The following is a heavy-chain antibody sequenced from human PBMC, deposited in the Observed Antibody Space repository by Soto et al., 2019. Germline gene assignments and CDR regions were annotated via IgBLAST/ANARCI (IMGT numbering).Heavy chain of an antibody. CDR3: GRAGINFVRGRLGCAHYGLDV. CDR2: IQRCGSYS. CDR1: GFSLSDYT. Sequence: EVRLVESGGGLVKSGGSLRLSCAGSGFSLSDYTINWVRQAPGRGLEWVSNIQRCGSYSWQIDSEQGRFTISRDNANNSVYLQMNTLRVEDTGLYYCGRAGINFVRGRLGCAHYGLDVWGPGTTVTVSS. J-gene: IGHJ6*02. V-gene: IGHV3-21*01. D-gene: IGHD3-10*01.